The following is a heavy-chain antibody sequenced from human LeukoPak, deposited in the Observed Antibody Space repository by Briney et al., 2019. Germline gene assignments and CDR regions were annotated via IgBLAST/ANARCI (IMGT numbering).Heavy chain of an antibody. D-gene: IGHD4-17*01. CDR3: ARVPPIYGDYYYYGMDV. CDR2: IIPIFGTA. J-gene: IGHJ6*04. Sequence: ASVKVSCKASGGTFSSYAISWVRQVPGQGLEWMGGIIPIFGTANYAQKFQGRVTITADKSTSTAYMELSSLRSEDTAVYYCARVPPIYGDYYYYGMDVWGKGTTVTVSS. CDR1: GGTFSSYA. V-gene: IGHV1-69*06.